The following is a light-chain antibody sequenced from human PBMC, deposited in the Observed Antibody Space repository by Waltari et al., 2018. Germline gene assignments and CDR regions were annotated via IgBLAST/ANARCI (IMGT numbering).Light chain of an antibody. CDR1: QSISSY. CDR2: AAS. J-gene: IGKJ1*01. Sequence: DIQMTQSPSSLSASVGVRVTLTCRASQSISSYLNWYQQKPGKAPKLLIYAASSLQSGVPSRFSGSGSGTDFTLTISSLQPEDFATYYCQQSYSTPQAFGQGTKVEIK. CDR3: QQSYSTPQA. V-gene: IGKV1-39*01.